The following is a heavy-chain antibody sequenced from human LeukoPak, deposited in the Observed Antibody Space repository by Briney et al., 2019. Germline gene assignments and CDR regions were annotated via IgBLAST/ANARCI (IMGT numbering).Heavy chain of an antibody. CDR2: INPNSGGT. Sequence: ASVKVSXKASGYTFTGQYIHWVRQAPGQGLEWMGWINPNSGGTKYAQKFLGRVTMTRDTSISTAYMELSRLRSDDTAMYYCARDSSGSFDYYYYYMDVWGKGTTVTVSS. CDR1: GYTFTGQY. V-gene: IGHV1-2*02. D-gene: IGHD3-22*01. J-gene: IGHJ6*03. CDR3: ARDSSGSFDYYYYYMDV.